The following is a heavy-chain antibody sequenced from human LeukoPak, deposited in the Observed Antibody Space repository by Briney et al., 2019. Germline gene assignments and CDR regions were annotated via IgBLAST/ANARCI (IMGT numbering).Heavy chain of an antibody. CDR2: IYHSGST. CDR3: ARVLVGYGDYVGWFDP. Sequence: SQTLSLTCTVSGGSISSGGYYWSWIRQPPGKGLEWIGYIYHSGSTYYNPSLKSRVTISVDRSKNQFSLKLSSVTAADTAVYYCARVLVGYGDYVGWFDPWGQGTLVTVSS. J-gene: IGHJ5*02. CDR1: GGSISSGGYY. D-gene: IGHD4-17*01. V-gene: IGHV4-30-2*01.